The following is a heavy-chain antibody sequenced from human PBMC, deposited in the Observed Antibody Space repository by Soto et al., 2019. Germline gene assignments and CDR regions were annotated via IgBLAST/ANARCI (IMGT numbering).Heavy chain of an antibody. Sequence: SETLSLTCTVSGGSISSYYWSWIRQPPGKGLEWIGYIYYSGSTNYNPSLKSRVTISVDTSKNQFSLKLSSVTAADTAVYYCARALPYYDFWSGYYALYFDYWGQGTLVTVPS. V-gene: IGHV4-59*01. D-gene: IGHD3-3*01. CDR3: ARALPYYDFWSGYYALYFDY. J-gene: IGHJ4*02. CDR1: GGSISSYY. CDR2: IYYSGST.